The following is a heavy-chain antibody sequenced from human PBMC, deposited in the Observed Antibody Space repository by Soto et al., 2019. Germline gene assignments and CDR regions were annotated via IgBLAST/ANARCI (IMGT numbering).Heavy chain of an antibody. Sequence: QVQLVQSGTEVKKPGASVKVSCKASGYSFTHYDIHWVRQAPGQRFEWMGWIGAGAGKTYYSQNFKARVTITKDTSSSKAYLEFTTLISEATSLYYWLRDYATATGVHLDFWVQGTLVTVSS. J-gene: IGHJ4*02. CDR1: GYSFTHYD. CDR3: LRDYATATGVHLDF. D-gene: IGHD2-15*01. V-gene: IGHV1-3*01. CDR2: IGAGAGKT.